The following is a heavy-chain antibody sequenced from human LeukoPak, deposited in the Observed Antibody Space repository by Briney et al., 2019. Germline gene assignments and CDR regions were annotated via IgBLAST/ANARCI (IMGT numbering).Heavy chain of an antibody. D-gene: IGHD2-2*01. V-gene: IGHV3-23*01. CDR1: GFTFSSYA. Sequence: GGSLRLSCAASGFTFSSYAMSWVRQAPGKGLEWVSAISGSGGSTYYADSVKGRFTISRDNSKNTLYLQMNSLRAEDTAVYYCAKGGPGYCSSTSCPSIDYWGQGTLVTVSS. CDR3: AKGGPGYCSSTSCPSIDY. CDR2: ISGSGGST. J-gene: IGHJ4*02.